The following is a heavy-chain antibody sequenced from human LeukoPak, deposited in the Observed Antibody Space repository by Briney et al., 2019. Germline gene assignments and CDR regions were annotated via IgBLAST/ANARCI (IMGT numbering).Heavy chain of an antibody. CDR3: ARDLSGIAGYTYGRGIDY. Sequence: GGALRLSCAPSGFTFSSQWMIWLRQAPRKGLEGVAHIKEDGSEKYYVDAVKGRFTISRDNAKTSLYVQMKSLIAEDTAAYYCARDLSGIAGYTYGRGIDYWGQGTLVTVSS. J-gene: IGHJ4*02. CDR2: IKEDGSEK. V-gene: IGHV3-7*01. CDR1: GFTFSSQW. D-gene: IGHD2-2*02.